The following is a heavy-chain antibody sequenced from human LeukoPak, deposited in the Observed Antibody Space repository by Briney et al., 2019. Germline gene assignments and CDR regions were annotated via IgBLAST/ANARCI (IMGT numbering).Heavy chain of an antibody. Sequence: GGSLRLSCAASGFTFSSYAMSWVRQAPGKGLEWGSAISGSDGSTYYADSVKGRFTISRDNSKNTLYLQMNSLSAEDTAVYYCEKDLGGSGDYRPYWGQGSVVTVSS. D-gene: IGHD2-21*02. V-gene: IGHV3-23*01. J-gene: IGHJ4*02. CDR1: GFTFSSYA. CDR2: ISGSDGST. CDR3: EKDLGGSGDYRPY.